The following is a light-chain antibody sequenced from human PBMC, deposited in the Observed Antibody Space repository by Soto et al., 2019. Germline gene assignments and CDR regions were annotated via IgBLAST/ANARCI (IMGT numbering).Light chain of an antibody. CDR1: QSVSSD. CDR3: QQYNDWPRT. V-gene: IGKV3-15*01. J-gene: IGKJ1*01. Sequence: EIVMMQSPATLSVSPGERATLSCRASQSVSSDLAWYQQKSGQAPRLLISRASTRATGIPARFSGSGSGTEFTLTISSLQSEDFAVYYCQQYNDWPRTFGQGTKVEIK. CDR2: RAS.